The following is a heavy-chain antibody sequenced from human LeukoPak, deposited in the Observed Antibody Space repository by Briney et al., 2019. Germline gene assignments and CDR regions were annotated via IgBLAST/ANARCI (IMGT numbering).Heavy chain of an antibody. CDR2: IYYSGST. Sequence: KTSETLSLTCTVSGGSISSYYWSWIRQPPGKGLEWIGYIYYSGSTNYNPSLKSRVTISVDTSKNQFSLKLSSVTAADTAVYYCARHRREWLARYFDYWGQGTLVTVSS. D-gene: IGHD6-19*01. V-gene: IGHV4-59*08. J-gene: IGHJ4*02. CDR1: GGSISSYY. CDR3: ARHRREWLARYFDY.